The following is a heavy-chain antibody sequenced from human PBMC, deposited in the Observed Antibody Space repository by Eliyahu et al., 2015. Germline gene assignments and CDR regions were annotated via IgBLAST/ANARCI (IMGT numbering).Heavy chain of an antibody. J-gene: IGHJ4*02. CDR1: GGSXSSGDXX. CDR3: ARGSMGRGAYFDY. CDR2: IYYSGST. V-gene: IGHV4-30-4*01. D-gene: IGHD2-15*01. Sequence: QVQLQESGPGLVKPSQTLSLTCTVSGGSXSSGDXXWSWIRQPPGKGLEWIGYIYYSGSTYYNPSLKSRVTISVDTSKNQFSLKLSSVTAADTAVYYCARGSMGRGAYFDYWGQGTLVTVSS.